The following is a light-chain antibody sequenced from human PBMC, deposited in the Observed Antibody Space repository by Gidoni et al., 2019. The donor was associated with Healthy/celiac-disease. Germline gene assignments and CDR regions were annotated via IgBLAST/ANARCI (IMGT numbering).Light chain of an antibody. CDR3: SSYTSSSVV. V-gene: IGLV2-14*01. CDR2: DVS. CDR1: SSDVGGYNY. J-gene: IGLJ2*01. Sequence: QSALTQPASVSGSPGQSITISCTGTSSDVGGYNYVSWYQQHPGKASKLMLYDVSNRPSGVSNRFSGSKSGNTASLTISGLQAEDEADYYCSSYTSSSVVFGGGTKLTVL.